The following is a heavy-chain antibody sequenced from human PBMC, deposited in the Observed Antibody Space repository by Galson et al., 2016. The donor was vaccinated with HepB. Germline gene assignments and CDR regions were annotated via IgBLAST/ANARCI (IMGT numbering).Heavy chain of an antibody. CDR2: ISGAGGST. Sequence: SLRLSCAASGFIFSNYAMNWVRQAPGKGLEWVSSISGAGGSTYYAGSVKGRFTISRDNSKNTLFLQMSSLRVEDTAVYFCAKDSRLKPSYHQHWGQGTLVPVSS. CDR1: GFIFSNYA. V-gene: IGHV3-23*01. CDR3: AKDSRLKPSYHQH. J-gene: IGHJ4*02. D-gene: IGHD5-18*01.